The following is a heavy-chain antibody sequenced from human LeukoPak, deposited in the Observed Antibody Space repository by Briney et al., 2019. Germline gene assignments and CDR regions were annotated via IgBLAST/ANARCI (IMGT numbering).Heavy chain of an antibody. Sequence: PGGSLRLSCAASGFTFNYFWMHWVCQVPGKGPVWVSGINNDGTATYYADSVKGRFTISRDNAKNTVYLQMNGLRAEDTSVYFCATVSEYWGQGTLVTVSS. J-gene: IGHJ4*02. CDR3: ATVSEY. CDR1: GFTFNYFW. CDR2: INNDGTAT. V-gene: IGHV3-74*01.